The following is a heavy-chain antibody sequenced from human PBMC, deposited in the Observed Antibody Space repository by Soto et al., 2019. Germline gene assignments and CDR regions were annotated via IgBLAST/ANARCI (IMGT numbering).Heavy chain of an antibody. CDR2: IYSSGTT. V-gene: IGHV4-59*08. Sequence: ETLSLTCSVSRGSTIAYYWSWIRQPPGKEPEWIGNIYSSGTTSYNPSLKSRVTISINTSKNQFSLKLSSVTAADTAVYYCARLSRSGGSCYSDYWGQGTLVTVSS. CDR3: ARLSRSGGSCYSDY. CDR1: RGSTIAYY. D-gene: IGHD2-15*01. J-gene: IGHJ4*02.